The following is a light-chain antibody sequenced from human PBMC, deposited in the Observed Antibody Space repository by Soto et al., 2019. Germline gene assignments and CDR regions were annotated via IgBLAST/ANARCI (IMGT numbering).Light chain of an antibody. V-gene: IGKV1-39*01. J-gene: IGKJ2*01. CDR2: AAS. CDR1: QRIGSF. CDR3: QQSYSPPYT. Sequence: DIQMTQSPSSLSASVGDRVTITCRASQRIGSFLNWYQQKPGKAPKFLISAASTLQSGVPSRFRGSGSGTDFTLTISSLQPDDLATYFCQQSYSPPYTFVQGTKLEIK.